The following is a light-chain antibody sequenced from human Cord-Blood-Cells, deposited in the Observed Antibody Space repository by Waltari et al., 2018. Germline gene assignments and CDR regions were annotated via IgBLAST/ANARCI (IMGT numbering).Light chain of an antibody. Sequence: QSALTQPASVSGSPGQSITISCTGTSSDDGCYKYVSWYQQHPDKAPKLMIYDVSKRPSGVSNRFSGSKSGNTASLTISGLQAEDEADYYCSSYTSSSTYVFGTGTKVTVL. CDR3: SSYTSSSTYV. CDR1: SSDDGCYKY. CDR2: DVS. V-gene: IGLV2-14*01. J-gene: IGLJ1*01.